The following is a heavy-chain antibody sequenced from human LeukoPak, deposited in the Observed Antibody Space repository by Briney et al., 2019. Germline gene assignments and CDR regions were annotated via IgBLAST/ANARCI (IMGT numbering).Heavy chain of an antibody. Sequence: GGSPRLSCAASGFTFSGFAMSWIRQAPGKGLEWVSSISRSGESTFYADSVKGRFTISRDNSKNTLYLQMNSLRADDTALYYCAKGNRGSSPYYFDYWGQGTLVTVSS. CDR3: AKGNRGSSPYYFDY. CDR2: ISRSGEST. D-gene: IGHD2/OR15-2a*01. CDR1: GFTFSGFA. V-gene: IGHV3-23*01. J-gene: IGHJ4*02.